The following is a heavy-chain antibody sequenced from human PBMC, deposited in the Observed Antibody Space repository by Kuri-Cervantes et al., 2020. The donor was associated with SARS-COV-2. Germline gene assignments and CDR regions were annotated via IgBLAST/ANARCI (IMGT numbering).Heavy chain of an antibody. Sequence: SETLSLTCTVSGGSIRSVSYYWGWIRQPPGKGLEWIGSIYYSGSTYYNPSLKSRVTISVDTSKNQFSLKLSSVTAADTAVYYCASQAAKYCSSNSCYTGVFDYWGQGTLVTVSS. CDR3: ASQAAKYCSSNSCYTGVFDY. V-gene: IGHV4-39*07. D-gene: IGHD2-2*02. CDR1: GGSIRSVSYY. J-gene: IGHJ4*02. CDR2: IYYSGST.